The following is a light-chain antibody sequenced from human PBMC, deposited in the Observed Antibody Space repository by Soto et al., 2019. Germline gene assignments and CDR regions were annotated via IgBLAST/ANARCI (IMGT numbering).Light chain of an antibody. CDR3: QQYGNSPYT. Sequence: EIVLTQSPGTLSLSPGEGATLSCRASQSVSSNYLAWYQQKPGQAPRLLIYSASSRATGIPDRFSGSGSGTDFTLTISRLEPEDFAVYYFQQYGNSPYTFGQGTKLEIK. V-gene: IGKV3-20*01. CDR2: SAS. J-gene: IGKJ2*01. CDR1: QSVSSNY.